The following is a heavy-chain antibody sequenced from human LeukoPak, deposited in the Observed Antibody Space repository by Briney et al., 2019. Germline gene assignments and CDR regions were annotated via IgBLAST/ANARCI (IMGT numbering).Heavy chain of an antibody. D-gene: IGHD3-3*01. CDR3: ATTSASGYYTFDY. V-gene: IGHV3-30-3*01. CDR1: GFTFSSYA. Sequence: TGGSLRLSCVASGFTFSSYAMSWVRQAPGKGLEWVAVISYDGSNKYYADSVKGRFTISRDNSKNTLYLQMNSLRAEDTAVYYCATTSASGYYTFDYWGQGTLVTVSS. CDR2: ISYDGSNK. J-gene: IGHJ4*02.